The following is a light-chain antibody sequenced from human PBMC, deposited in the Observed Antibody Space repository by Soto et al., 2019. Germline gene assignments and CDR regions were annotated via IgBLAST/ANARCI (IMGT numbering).Light chain of an antibody. CDR2: EVS. CDR3: SSYTSGSTLVV. V-gene: IGLV2-14*01. Sequence: QPASVSGSPGQSITISCTGTSSDVGGYNYVSWYQKHPGKAPKLMIYEVSNRPSEVSNRFSGSKSGNTASLTISGLQAEDEGNYYCSSYTSGSTLVVFGGGTKLTVL. J-gene: IGLJ2*01. CDR1: SSDVGGYNY.